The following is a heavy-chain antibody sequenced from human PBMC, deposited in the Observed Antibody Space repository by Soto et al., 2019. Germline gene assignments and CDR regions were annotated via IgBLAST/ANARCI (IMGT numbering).Heavy chain of an antibody. CDR1: GFTFSSYA. J-gene: IGHJ3*02. V-gene: IGHV3-64*01. Sequence: GGFLRLSCAASGFTFSSYAMHWVHQAPGKGLEYVSAISSNGGSTYYANSVKGRFTISRDNSKNTLYLQMGSLRAEDMAVYYCARVYSSGWHDAFDIWGQGTMVTVSS. CDR3: ARVYSSGWHDAFDI. D-gene: IGHD6-19*01. CDR2: ISSNGGST.